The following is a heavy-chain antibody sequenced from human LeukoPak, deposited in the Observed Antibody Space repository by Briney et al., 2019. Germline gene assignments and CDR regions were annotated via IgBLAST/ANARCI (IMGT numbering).Heavy chain of an antibody. CDR2: IRSRSSSI. Sequence: PGGSLRLSCVVSGFTFSNYSMNWVRQAPGKGLEWVSYIRSRSSSIYYLDSVKGRLTISRDNAKNSLYLQMNSLRDEDTAVYYCARVIRRFGELSSDYWGQGTLVTVSS. V-gene: IGHV3-48*02. J-gene: IGHJ4*02. CDR1: GFTFSNYS. D-gene: IGHD3-10*01. CDR3: ARVIRRFGELSSDY.